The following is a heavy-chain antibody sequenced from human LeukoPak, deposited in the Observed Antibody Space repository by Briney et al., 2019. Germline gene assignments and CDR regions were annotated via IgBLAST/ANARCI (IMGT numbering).Heavy chain of an antibody. D-gene: IGHD5-24*01. V-gene: IGHV3-53*01. CDR3: AGGERWLQLLGY. J-gene: IGHJ4*02. Sequence: GGSLRLSCAASEFTVGSFYMSWARQAPGKGLEWVSIIYSGGSTYYADSVKGRFTISRDNSKNTLYLQMNSLRAEDTAVYYCAGGERWLQLLGYWGQGTLVTVSS. CDR1: EFTVGSFY. CDR2: IYSGGST.